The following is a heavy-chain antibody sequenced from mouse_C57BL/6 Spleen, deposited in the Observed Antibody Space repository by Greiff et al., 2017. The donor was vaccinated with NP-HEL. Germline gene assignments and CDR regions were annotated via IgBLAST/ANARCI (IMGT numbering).Heavy chain of an antibody. CDR2: IDPETGGT. CDR3: TRSYGSSYVGPGFAY. D-gene: IGHD1-1*01. Sequence: QVQLQQSGAELVRPGASVTLSCKASGYTFTDYEMHWVKQTPVHGLEWIGAIDPETGGTAYNQKFKGKAILTADKSSSTAYMELRSLTSEDSAVYYCTRSYGSSYVGPGFAYWGQGTLVTVSA. CDR1: GYTFTDYE. J-gene: IGHJ3*01. V-gene: IGHV1-15*01.